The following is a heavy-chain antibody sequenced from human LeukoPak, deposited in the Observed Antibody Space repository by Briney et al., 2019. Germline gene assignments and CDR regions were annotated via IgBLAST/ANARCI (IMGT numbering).Heavy chain of an antibody. CDR1: RFTFSNYN. D-gene: IGHD3-9*01. CDR2: ISSSSRYI. J-gene: IGHJ6*02. Sequence: AGGSLRLSCAASRFTFSNYNMNWVRQAPGKGLEWVSSISSSSRYIYYADSVKGRFTISRDNAKNSLFLQMYSLRAEDTAVYYCARDLTGMDVWGQGTTVTVSS. CDR3: ARDLTGMDV. V-gene: IGHV3-21*01.